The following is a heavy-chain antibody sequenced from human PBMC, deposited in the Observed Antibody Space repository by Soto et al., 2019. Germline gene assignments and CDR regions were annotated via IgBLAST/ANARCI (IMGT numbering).Heavy chain of an antibody. J-gene: IGHJ6*02. CDR3: ARAECSSPDCLTAYYSYGLDL. CDR2: INTAGSTK. Sequence: PGGSLRLSCAASGFIFSNFEMHWVRQAPGKGLEWVSYINTAGSTKYYAESVKGRFTISRDNARNSLFLQMNSLRAEDTAVYYCARAECSSPDCLTAYYSYGLDLWGQGSTVTVSS. CDR1: GFIFSNFE. D-gene: IGHD3-9*01. V-gene: IGHV3-48*03.